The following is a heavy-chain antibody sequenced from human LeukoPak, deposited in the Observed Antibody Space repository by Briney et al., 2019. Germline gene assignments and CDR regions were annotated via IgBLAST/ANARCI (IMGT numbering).Heavy chain of an antibody. CDR1: GGSISSYY. Sequence: PSETLSLTCTVSGGSISSYYWSWIRQPPGKGLEWIGCIYYSGSTDYNPSLKSRVTISVDTSKNQFSLKLSSVTAADLAVYYCARPREQWLGNDAFDIWGQGTMVTVSS. CDR2: IYYSGST. D-gene: IGHD6-19*01. CDR3: ARPREQWLGNDAFDI. J-gene: IGHJ3*02. V-gene: IGHV4-59*08.